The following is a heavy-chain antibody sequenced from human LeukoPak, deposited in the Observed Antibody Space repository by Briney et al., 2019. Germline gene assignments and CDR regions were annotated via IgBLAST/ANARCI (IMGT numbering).Heavy chain of an antibody. J-gene: IGHJ6*03. Sequence: PGGSLRLSCAASGFTFSDYEMNWVRQAPGKGLEWLSHISISGTIIHYADSVKGRFTISRDSAKNSVYLQMTSLRAEDTALYYFAKDAPAVAGTVYMDVWGKGTKVTISS. V-gene: IGHV3-48*03. D-gene: IGHD6-13*01. CDR2: ISISGTII. CDR3: AKDAPAVAGTVYMDV. CDR1: GFTFSDYE.